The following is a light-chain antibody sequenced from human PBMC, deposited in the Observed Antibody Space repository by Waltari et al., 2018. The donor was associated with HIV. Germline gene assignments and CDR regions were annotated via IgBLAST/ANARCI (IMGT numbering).Light chain of an antibody. CDR2: EDN. V-gene: IGLV6-57*01. CDR1: SGSIASTY. J-gene: IGLJ2*01. Sequence: NFMLTQPHSVSESPGKTVTISCTRSSGSIASTYVQWYQQRPGRSPTTVIYEDNQRPSGVPDRFSGSIDSSSNSASLTISGLKTEDEADYYCQSYDSSNPVVFGGGTKLTVL. CDR3: QSYDSSNPVV.